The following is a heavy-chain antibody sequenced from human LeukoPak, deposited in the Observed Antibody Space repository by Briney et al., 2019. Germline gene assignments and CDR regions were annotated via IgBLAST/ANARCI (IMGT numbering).Heavy chain of an antibody. Sequence: SETLSLTCTVSGGSITNYYWTWIRQPPGKELEWIGFIYYSGSTNYSPSLKSRVTISVDTSKNQFSLKLSSVAAADTAIYYCARGESGNHAGFFDIWGQGTMVTVST. J-gene: IGHJ3*02. V-gene: IGHV4-59*01. CDR2: IYYSGST. CDR1: GGSITNYY. D-gene: IGHD1-14*01. CDR3: ARGESGNHAGFFDI.